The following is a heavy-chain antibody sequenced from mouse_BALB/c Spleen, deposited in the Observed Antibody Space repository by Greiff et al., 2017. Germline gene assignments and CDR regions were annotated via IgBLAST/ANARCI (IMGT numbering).Heavy chain of an antibody. CDR1: GFTFSSYT. V-gene: IGHV5-6-4*01. D-gene: IGHD3-1*01. CDR3: TRDSSGCPFDY. CDR2: ISSGGSYT. Sequence: EVQRVESGGGLVKPGGSLKLSCAASGFTFSSYTMSWVRQTPEKRLEWVATISSGGSYTYYPDSVKGRFTISRDNAKNTLYLQMSSLKSEDTAMYYCTRDSSGCPFDYWGQGTTLTVSS. J-gene: IGHJ2*01.